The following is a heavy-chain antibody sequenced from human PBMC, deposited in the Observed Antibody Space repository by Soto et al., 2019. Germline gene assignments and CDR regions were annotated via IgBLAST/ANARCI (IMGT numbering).Heavy chain of an antibody. V-gene: IGHV4-30-4*01. CDR2: IYNGGST. D-gene: IGHD3-9*01. Sequence: SETLSLTCTVSGDSVSSVGFHWAWLRRPPGKGLEWIGYIYNGGSTYYRPSLESRMHMSLDATRNHYSLRLTSVTAADTAVYFCAREVSRPLTGYYHDAFDIWGQGTMVTVSS. CDR1: GDSVSSVGFH. J-gene: IGHJ3*02. CDR3: AREVSRPLTGYYHDAFDI.